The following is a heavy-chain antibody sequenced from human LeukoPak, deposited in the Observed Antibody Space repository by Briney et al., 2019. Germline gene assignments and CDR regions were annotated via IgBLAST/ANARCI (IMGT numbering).Heavy chain of an antibody. Sequence: GGSLRLSCVASGLTFSTYSMNWVRQAPGKGLEWVSSIGSSSRSIYYADSVKGRFTISRDNAKNSLYLQMNSLRAEDTAVCYCAREGNGYISEAFDIWGQGTMVTVSS. CDR1: GLTFSTYS. D-gene: IGHD5-24*01. V-gene: IGHV3-21*01. J-gene: IGHJ3*02. CDR3: AREGNGYISEAFDI. CDR2: IGSSSRSI.